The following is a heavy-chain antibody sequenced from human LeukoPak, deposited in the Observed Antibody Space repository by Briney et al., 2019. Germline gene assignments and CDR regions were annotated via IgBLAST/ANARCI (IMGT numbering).Heavy chain of an antibody. V-gene: IGHV4-31*03. CDR1: GGSVSSGGYY. D-gene: IGHD2-2*01. J-gene: IGHJ4*02. CDR2: IYYSGST. CDR3: ARAAEALNPMIIRVPAQFDY. Sequence: TLSLTCTVSGGSVSSGGYYWSWIRQHPGKGLEWIGYIYYSGSTYYNPSLKSRVTISVDTSKNQFSLKLSSVTAADTAVYYCARAAEALNPMIIRVPAQFDYWGQGTLVTVSS.